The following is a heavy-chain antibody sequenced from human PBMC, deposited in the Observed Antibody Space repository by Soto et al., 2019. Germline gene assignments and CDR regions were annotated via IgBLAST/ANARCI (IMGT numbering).Heavy chain of an antibody. CDR1: GFTFSSYS. CDR2: ISSSSSYI. CDR3: ARRVAAAGTDNWFDP. D-gene: IGHD6-13*01. V-gene: IGHV3-21*01. J-gene: IGHJ5*02. Sequence: GGSLRLSCAASGFTFSSYSMNWVRQAPGKGLEWVSSISSSSSYIYYADSVKGRFTISRDNAKNSLYLQMNSLRAEDTAVYYCARRVAAAGTDNWFDPWGQGTLVTVYS.